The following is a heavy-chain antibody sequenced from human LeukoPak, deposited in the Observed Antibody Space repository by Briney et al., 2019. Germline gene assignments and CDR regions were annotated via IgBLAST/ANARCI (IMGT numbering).Heavy chain of an antibody. D-gene: IGHD2-8*02. V-gene: IGHV4-39*01. CDR2: IYYSGST. J-gene: IGHJ6*03. CDR3: ARPSGGGLNYYYYYYMDV. Sequence: SETLSLTCTVSGGSISSSSYYWGWIRQPPGKGLEWVGSIYYSGSTYYNPSLKSRVTISVDTSKNQFSLKLSSVTAADTAVYYCARPSGGGLNYYYYYYMDVWGKGTTVTVSS. CDR1: GGSISSSSYY.